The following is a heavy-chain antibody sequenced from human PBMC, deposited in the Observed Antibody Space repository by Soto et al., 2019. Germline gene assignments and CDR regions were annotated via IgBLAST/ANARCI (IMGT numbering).Heavy chain of an antibody. CDR3: ARVPSP. Sequence: QLQLQESGSGLVKPSQTLSLTCAVSGGSFSSGGYSWGWIRQPPGKGLEWIGYLYHSASTYYIPSLKGRVAISVDMSKNRFSLKPRSVTAAATAVYYCARVPSPWGQGTLVTVSS. CDR1: GGSFSSGGYS. V-gene: IGHV4-30-2*01. CDR2: LYHSAST. J-gene: IGHJ5*02.